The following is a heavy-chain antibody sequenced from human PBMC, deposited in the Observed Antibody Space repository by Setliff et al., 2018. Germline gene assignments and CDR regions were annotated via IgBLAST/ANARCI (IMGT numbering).Heavy chain of an antibody. J-gene: IGHJ4*02. CDR1: GCTFRTDG. CDR2: IIPVFRTA. D-gene: IGHD3-22*01. V-gene: IGHV1-69*13. CDR3: ARDTRDKYDSSGYYLSLDS. Sequence: SVKVSCKASGCTFRTDGFSWVRQAPGQGLEWMGRIIPVFRTANYAQKFRGRVTITADEVARTAYMELSTLRSESTAVYYCARDTRDKYDSSGYYLSLDSWGQGSLVTVSS.